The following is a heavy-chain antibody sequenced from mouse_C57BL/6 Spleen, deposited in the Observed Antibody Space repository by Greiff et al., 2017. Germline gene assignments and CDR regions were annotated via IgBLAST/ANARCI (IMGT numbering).Heavy chain of an antibody. V-gene: IGHV1-26*01. J-gene: IGHJ4*01. CDR2: INPNNGGT. Sequence: VQLQQSGPELVKPGASVKISCKASGYTFTDYYMNWVKQSHGKSLEWIGDINPNNGGTSYNQKFKGKATLTVDKSSSTAYMELRSLTSEDSAVYYCARNYGYYYAMDYWGQGTSGTVSS. CDR1: GYTFTDYY. CDR3: ARNYGYYYAMDY. D-gene: IGHD1-1*01.